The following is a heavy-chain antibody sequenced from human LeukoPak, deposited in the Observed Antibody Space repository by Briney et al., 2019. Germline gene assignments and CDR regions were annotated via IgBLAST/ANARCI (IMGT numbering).Heavy chain of an antibody. J-gene: IGHJ4*02. CDR1: GFSFCSYW. D-gene: IGHD1-26*01. V-gene: IGHV3-74*01. CDR3: SRVVPLVGATFDY. CDR2: IKSDGTTT. Sequence: GGSLRLSCAASGFSFCSYWMHWVRQAPGKGLGWVSNIKSDGTTTSYADSLKGRFTISRDKSKNTLYLQMNSLRAEDTPVYYWSRVVPLVGATFDYRGPGNLVTVSS.